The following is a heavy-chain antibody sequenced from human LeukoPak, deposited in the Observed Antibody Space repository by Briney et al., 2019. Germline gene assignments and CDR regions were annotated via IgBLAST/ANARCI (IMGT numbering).Heavy chain of an antibody. CDR1: GGSISSYY. CDR2: IYYSGST. J-gene: IGHJ5*02. CDR3: ARLGRYFDWLLPNWFDP. V-gene: IGHV4-59*08. D-gene: IGHD3-9*01. Sequence: PSETLSLTCTVSGGSISSYYWSWIRQPPGKGLEWIGYIYYSGSTNYNPSLESRVTISVDTSKNQFSLKLSSVTAADTAVYYCARLGRYFDWLLPNWFDPWGQGTLVTVSS.